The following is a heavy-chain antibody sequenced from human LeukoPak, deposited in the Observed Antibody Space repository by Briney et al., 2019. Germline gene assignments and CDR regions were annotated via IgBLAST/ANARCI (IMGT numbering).Heavy chain of an antibody. V-gene: IGHV3-23*01. Sequence: GGSLRLSCAASGFTFSAYSMSWVRQAPGKGLEWVSAISGGGGDTDYADSVKGRFTISRDNSKNTLYLQMKSLRAEDTAVYYCAKDLGGEGGSGFPGYWGQGTLLTVSS. CDR2: ISGGGGDT. D-gene: IGHD3-10*01. CDR3: AKDLGGEGGSGFPGY. J-gene: IGHJ4*02. CDR1: GFTFSAYS.